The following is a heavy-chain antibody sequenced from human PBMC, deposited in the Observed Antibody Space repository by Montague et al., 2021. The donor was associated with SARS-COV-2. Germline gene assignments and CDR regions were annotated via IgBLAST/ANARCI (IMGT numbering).Heavy chain of an antibody. J-gene: IGHJ4*01. Sequence: SETLSLTCSVSSGSIISSGYYWGWIRQPPGKELEWITCIFSAGDTYYNPSLKSRVTISLDTSKNQFSLNLDSVTAADTAVYYCARQGLGFCNGGSCFSTLAFWGHGILVTVSS. CDR2: IFSAGDT. CDR1: SGSIISSGYY. D-gene: IGHD2-15*01. CDR3: ARQGLGFCNGGSCFSTLAF. V-gene: IGHV4-39*01.